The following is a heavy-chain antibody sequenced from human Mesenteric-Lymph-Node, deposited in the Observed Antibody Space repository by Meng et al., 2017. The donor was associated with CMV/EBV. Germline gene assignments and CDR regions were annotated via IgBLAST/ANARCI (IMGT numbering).Heavy chain of an antibody. V-gene: IGHV4-30-4*08. CDR2: IYYSGTT. D-gene: IGHD3-16*01. CDR3: TRELRLGEAP. Sequence: TCLFSGDSITSGYYYWNWIRQPPGKGLQWIGYIYYSGTTYYNPSLKSRVTISVDTSKNQFSLKLSSVTAADTAVYYCTRELRLGEAPWGQGTLVTVSS. CDR1: GDSITSGYYY. J-gene: IGHJ4*02.